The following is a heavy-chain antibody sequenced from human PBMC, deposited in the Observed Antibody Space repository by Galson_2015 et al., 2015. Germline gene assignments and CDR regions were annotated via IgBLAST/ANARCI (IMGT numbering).Heavy chain of an antibody. D-gene: IGHD3-10*01. V-gene: IGHV3-7*01. J-gene: IGHJ3*02. CDR1: GFTFSSYW. CDR2: IKQDGSEK. CDR3: ARVCITMVQGANDAFDI. Sequence: SLRLSCAASGFTFSSYWMSWVRQAPGKGLEWVANIKQDGSEKYYVDSVKGRFTISRDNAKNSLYLQMNSLRAEDTAVYYCARVCITMVQGANDAFDIWGQGTMVTVSS.